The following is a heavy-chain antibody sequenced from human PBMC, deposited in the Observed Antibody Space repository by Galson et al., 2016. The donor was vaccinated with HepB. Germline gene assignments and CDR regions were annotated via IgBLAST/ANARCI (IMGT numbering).Heavy chain of an antibody. D-gene: IGHD5-12*01. J-gene: IGHJ4*02. CDR1: GFTFSSYA. Sequence: SLRLSCAASGFTFSSYAMSWVRQAPGKGLEWVSGISGSGYSTFYADSVQGRFTISRDNSKSTLYLQMNSLRAEDTAVYYCAKAEGLSASGYWLADSRGQGTLVTVSS. V-gene: IGHV3-23*01. CDR3: AKAEGLSASGYWLADS. CDR2: ISGSGYST.